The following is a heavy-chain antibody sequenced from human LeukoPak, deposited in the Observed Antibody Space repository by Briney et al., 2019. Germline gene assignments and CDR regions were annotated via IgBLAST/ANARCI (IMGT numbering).Heavy chain of an antibody. J-gene: IGHJ4*02. CDR1: GGSISTYY. CDR3: ARQSRYYDSSGYYYFDY. CDR2: IYYSGST. D-gene: IGHD3-22*01. V-gene: IGHV4-59*01. Sequence: PSETLSLTCPVSGGSISTYYWSWIRQPPGKGLDWIGNIYYSGSTNYNPSLKSRVTISVDTSKNQFSLKLSSVTAADTAVYYCARQSRYYDSSGYYYFDYWGQGTLVTVSS.